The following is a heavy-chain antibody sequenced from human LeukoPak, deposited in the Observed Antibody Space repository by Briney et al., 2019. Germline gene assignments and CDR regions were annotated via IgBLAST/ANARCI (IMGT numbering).Heavy chain of an antibody. V-gene: IGHV3-23*01. D-gene: IGHD3-3*01. CDR1: GFTFSSYA. Sequence: GGSLRLSCAASGFTFSSYAMSWVRQAPGKGLEWVSAISGSGGSTYYADSVKGRFTISRDNSKNTLYLQMNSLRAEDTAVYYCYASDYDFWSGYPTYWGQGTLVTVSS. CDR2: ISGSGGST. CDR3: YASDYDFWSGYPTY. J-gene: IGHJ4*02.